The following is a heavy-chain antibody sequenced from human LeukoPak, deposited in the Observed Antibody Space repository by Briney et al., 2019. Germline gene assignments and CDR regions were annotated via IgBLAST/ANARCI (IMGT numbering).Heavy chain of an antibody. CDR2: IRSSGSNM. Sequence: QPGGSLRLSCAASGFTFRSYEMSWVRQAPGKGLEWIAYIRSSGSNMYYADSVRGRFSISRDNAKDSLYLQMNSLRAEDTAIYYCARGGLSGDQAFDAFDIWGQGTMVTVSS. CDR1: GFTFRSYE. J-gene: IGHJ3*02. D-gene: IGHD1-26*01. V-gene: IGHV3-48*03. CDR3: ARGGLSGDQAFDAFDI.